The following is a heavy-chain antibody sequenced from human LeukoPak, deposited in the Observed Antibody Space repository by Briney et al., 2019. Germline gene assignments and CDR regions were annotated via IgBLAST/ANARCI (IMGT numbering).Heavy chain of an antibody. D-gene: IGHD2-21*01. CDR1: GFTFSSYA. Sequence: GGSLRLSCAASGFTFSSYAMSWVRQAPGKGLEWVSAISGSGGSTYYADSVKGRFTISRDNSKNTLYLQMNSLRAEDTAEYYCAKDQGWTTTTPLFLDYWGQGTLVTVSS. CDR3: AKDQGWTTTTPLFLDY. V-gene: IGHV3-23*01. CDR2: ISGSGGST. J-gene: IGHJ4*02.